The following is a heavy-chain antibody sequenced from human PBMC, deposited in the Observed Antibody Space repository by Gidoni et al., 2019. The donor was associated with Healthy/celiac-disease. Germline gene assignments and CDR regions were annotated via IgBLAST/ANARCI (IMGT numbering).Heavy chain of an antibody. Sequence: QLQLQESGPGLVKPSETLSLTCTVSGGSISSSSYYWGWIRQPPGKGLGWIGSIYYSGSTYYNPSLKSRVTISVDTSKNQFSLKLSSVTAADTAVYYCARTTAVAGDFDYWGQGTLVTVSS. CDR3: ARTTAVAGDFDY. CDR1: GGSISSSSYY. CDR2: IYYSGST. V-gene: IGHV4-39*01. J-gene: IGHJ4*02. D-gene: IGHD6-19*01.